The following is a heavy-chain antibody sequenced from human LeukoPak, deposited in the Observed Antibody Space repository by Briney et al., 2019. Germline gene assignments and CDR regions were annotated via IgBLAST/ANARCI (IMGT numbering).Heavy chain of an antibody. Sequence: PGGSLRLSCAASGFTFSSYWMGWVRQAPGQGLEWVANIRQEGSEKNYADSVKGRFPISRDNAKNSLYLQMSSLRVEDTAVYYCARDYGSSGYDIIDVWGQGTTVTVSS. CDR1: GFTFSSYW. V-gene: IGHV3-7*01. CDR3: ARDYGSSGYDIIDV. J-gene: IGHJ6*02. CDR2: IRQEGSEK. D-gene: IGHD5-12*01.